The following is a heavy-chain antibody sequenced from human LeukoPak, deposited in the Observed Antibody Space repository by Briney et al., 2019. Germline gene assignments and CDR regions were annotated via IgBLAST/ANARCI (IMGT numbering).Heavy chain of an antibody. J-gene: IGHJ3*02. D-gene: IGHD3-9*01. CDR3: ARPGYTAGYDI. Sequence: GGSLRLSCAASGFTFSSYAMHWVRQAPGKGLEWVAVISYDGSTKYYADSVKGRFTISRDNAKNLLYLQMNSLRAEDTAVYYCARPGYTAGYDIWGQGTLVTVSS. CDR1: GFTFSSYA. CDR2: ISYDGSTK. V-gene: IGHV3-30*04.